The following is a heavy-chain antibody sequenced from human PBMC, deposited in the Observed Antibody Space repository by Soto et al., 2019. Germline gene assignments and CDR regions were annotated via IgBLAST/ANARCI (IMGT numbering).Heavy chain of an antibody. CDR2: ISAYNGNT. CDR1: GYTFTSYG. Sequence: QVQLVQSGAEVKKPGASVKVSCKASGYTFTSYGISWLRQAPGQGLEWMGWISAYNGNTNYAQKLQGRVTMTTDTSTSAAYMQLRSLRSDDTAVYYCARTPDTLRFFEWFPLDYWGQGTLVTVSS. V-gene: IGHV1-18*01. J-gene: IGHJ4*02. CDR3: ARTPDTLRFFEWFPLDY. D-gene: IGHD3-3*01.